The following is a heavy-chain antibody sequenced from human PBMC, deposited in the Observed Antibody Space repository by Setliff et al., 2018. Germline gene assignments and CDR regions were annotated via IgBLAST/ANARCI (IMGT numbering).Heavy chain of an antibody. CDR3: ARGLQRTSGYFYYYYMAV. Sequence: ASVKVSCKVSGYTLTELSMHWVRQAPGKGLEWMGGFDPEDGETIYAQKFQGRVTVTRDTSTSTVYMELSSLRPEDTAVYYCARGLQRTSGYFYYYYMAVWGKGTTVTVSS. CDR2: FDPEDGET. J-gene: IGHJ6*03. CDR1: GYTLTELS. V-gene: IGHV1-24*01.